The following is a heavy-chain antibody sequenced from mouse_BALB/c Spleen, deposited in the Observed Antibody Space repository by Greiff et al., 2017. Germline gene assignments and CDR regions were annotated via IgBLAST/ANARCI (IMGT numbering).Heavy chain of an antibody. CDR3: ARYGLRLPAMDY. Sequence: EVHLVESGGGLVKPGGSLKLSCAASGFTFSSYTMSWVRQTPEKRLEWVATISSGGGNTYYPDSVKGRFTISRDNAKNNLYLQMSSLRSEDTALYYCARYGLRLPAMDYWGQGTSVTVSS. V-gene: IGHV5-9*03. CDR1: GFTFSSYT. CDR2: ISSGGGNT. D-gene: IGHD1-2*01. J-gene: IGHJ4*01.